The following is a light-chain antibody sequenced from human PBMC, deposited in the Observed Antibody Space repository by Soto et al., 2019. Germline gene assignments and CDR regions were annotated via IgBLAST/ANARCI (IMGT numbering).Light chain of an antibody. Sequence: QSVLTQPASVSGSPGQSITISCTGTSSDVGGYNYVSWYQQHPGKAPKLMIYDVSNRPSGVSDRFSGSKSGNTASLTISRLQAEDEADYYCSSYTSSSTVVFGGGTQLTVL. V-gene: IGLV2-14*01. CDR2: DVS. J-gene: IGLJ2*01. CDR1: SSDVGGYNY. CDR3: SSYTSSSTVV.